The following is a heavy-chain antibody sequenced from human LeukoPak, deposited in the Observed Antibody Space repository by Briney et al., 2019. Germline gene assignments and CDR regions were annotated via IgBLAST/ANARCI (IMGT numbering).Heavy chain of an antibody. Sequence: SGTLSLTCVVSGGSISSLNWWSWVRQPPGKGLEWIGEIYHSGNINSNPSLTSRVTISLDESKNQFSLKVTSVTAADTAVYYCAREIGYNYGYHYWGQGTLVTVSS. J-gene: IGHJ4*02. CDR2: IYHSGNI. V-gene: IGHV4-4*02. D-gene: IGHD5-18*01. CDR3: AREIGYNYGYHY. CDR1: GGSISSLNW.